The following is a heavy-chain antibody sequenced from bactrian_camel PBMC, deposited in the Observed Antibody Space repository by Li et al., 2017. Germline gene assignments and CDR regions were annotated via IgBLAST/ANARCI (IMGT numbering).Heavy chain of an antibody. V-gene: IGHV3S53*01. J-gene: IGHJ4*01. D-gene: IGHD1*01. CDR2: IKPDGTT. CDR3: AAGRKMLTCVWNY. Sequence: HVQLVESGGGSVQVGGSLKLSCTHATYIFRARDKCAMGWYRQTPGKERELVSTIKPDGTTTYTDSVMDRFRISHDNAENTLYLEVTNLKTEDTAVYTCAAGRKMLTCVWNYWGRGTQVTVS. CDR1: TYIFRARDKC.